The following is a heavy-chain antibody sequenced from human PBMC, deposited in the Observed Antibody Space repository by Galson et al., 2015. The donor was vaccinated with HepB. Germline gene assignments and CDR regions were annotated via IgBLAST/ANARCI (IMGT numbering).Heavy chain of an antibody. Sequence: CAISGDSVSSHSAAWNWIRQSPSRGLEWLGRTYYRSKWYNDYAVSVKSRITINPDTSKNQFSLQLNSVTPEDTAVYYCARGGPRRYCSGGSCPRFFGMDVWGQGTTVTVSS. V-gene: IGHV6-1*01. CDR3: ARGGPRRYCSGGSCPRFFGMDV. CDR2: TYYRSKWYN. J-gene: IGHJ6*02. CDR1: GDSVSSHSAA. D-gene: IGHD2-15*01.